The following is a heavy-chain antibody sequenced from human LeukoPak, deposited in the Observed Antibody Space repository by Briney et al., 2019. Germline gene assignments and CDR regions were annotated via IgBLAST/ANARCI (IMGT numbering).Heavy chain of an antibody. CDR3: VRGVDRSGYFAY. Sequence: GASVKVSCKTSGYTFTSYDINWVQQATGQGLEWMGWMNPNSGNTAYAQKFQGRVTMTRNTSISTAYMDLSSLRSEDTAVYYCVRGVDRSGYFAYWGQGTLVTVSS. CDR2: MNPNSGNT. J-gene: IGHJ4*02. CDR1: GYTFTSYD. D-gene: IGHD3-22*01. V-gene: IGHV1-8*01.